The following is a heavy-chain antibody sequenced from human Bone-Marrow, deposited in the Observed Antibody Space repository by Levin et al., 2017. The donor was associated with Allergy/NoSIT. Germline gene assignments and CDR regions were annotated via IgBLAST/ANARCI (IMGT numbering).Heavy chain of an antibody. D-gene: IGHD3-22*01. Sequence: GESLKISCAASGFTFSTYSMTWVRQAPGKGLEWVASITSTSSHRYYADSVSGRFSVSRDDAKNSVYLQMNSLTGADTAVYFCASDSRQGSSGWYESWGQGTLVTVSS. V-gene: IGHV3-21*04. J-gene: IGHJ5*01. CDR2: ITSTSSHR. CDR1: GFTFSTYS. CDR3: ASDSRQGSSGWYES.